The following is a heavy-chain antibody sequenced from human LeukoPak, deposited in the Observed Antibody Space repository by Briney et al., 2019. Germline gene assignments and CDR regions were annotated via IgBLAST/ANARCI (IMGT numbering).Heavy chain of an antibody. CDR2: IKTDGISK. D-gene: IGHD2-15*01. V-gene: IGHV3-30*02. J-gene: IGHJ4*02. Sequence: GGSLRLSCAASGSTFSNHNMHWVRQAPGKGLEWVTFIKTDGISKYYADSVKGRFTISRDNSKSTLYLQMNSLRAEDTAVYYCAKAAEGIYIADYWGQGTLVTVSS. CDR1: GSTFSNHN. CDR3: AKAAEGIYIADY.